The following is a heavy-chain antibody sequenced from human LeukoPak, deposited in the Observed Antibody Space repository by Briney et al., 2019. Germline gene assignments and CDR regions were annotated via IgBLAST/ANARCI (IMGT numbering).Heavy chain of an antibody. D-gene: IGHD3-22*01. CDR3: ARDAGPPSMIVVVTVMGYYYGMDV. V-gene: IGHV1-18*01. J-gene: IGHJ6*02. CDR2: ISAYNGNT. Sequence: ASVNVSCKASGYTFTSYGISWVRQAPGQGLEWMGWISAYNGNTNYAQKLQGRVTMTTDTSTSTAYMELRSLRSDDTAVYYCARDAGPPSMIVVVTVMGYYYGMDVWGQGTTVTVSS. CDR1: GYTFTSYG.